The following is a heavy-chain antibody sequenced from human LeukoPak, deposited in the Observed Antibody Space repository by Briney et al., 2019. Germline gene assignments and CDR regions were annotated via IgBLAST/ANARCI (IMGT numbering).Heavy chain of an antibody. D-gene: IGHD3-22*01. CDR3: ALTPYYYDSSGYQGLTWFDP. V-gene: IGHV1-2*02. CDR2: INPNSGGT. CDR1: GYTFTSYG. J-gene: IGHJ5*02. Sequence: ASVKVSCKASGYTFTSYGISWVRQAPGQGLEWMGWINPNSGGTNYAQKFQGRVTMTRDTSISTAYMELSRLRSDDTAVYYCALTPYYYDSSGYQGLTWFDPWGQGTLVTVSS.